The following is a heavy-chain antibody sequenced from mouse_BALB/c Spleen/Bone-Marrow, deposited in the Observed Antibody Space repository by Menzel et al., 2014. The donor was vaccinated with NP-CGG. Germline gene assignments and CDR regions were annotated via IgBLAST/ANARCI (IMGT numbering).Heavy chain of an antibody. D-gene: IGHD2-3*01. CDR2: SDPGNSDS. V-gene: IGHV1-5*01. Sequence: EVQLQQSGTVLARPGTSVKMSCKASGYSFTSYWMHWEKQRPGQGLEWIGVSDPGNSDSTYNRKFGNKTKLATYTSASTAYMELSSLTNKDSAVYYFIRSMGRYYYAIDYWGQGTSVTVSS. CDR1: GYSFTSYW. CDR3: IRSMGRYYYAIDY. J-gene: IGHJ4*01.